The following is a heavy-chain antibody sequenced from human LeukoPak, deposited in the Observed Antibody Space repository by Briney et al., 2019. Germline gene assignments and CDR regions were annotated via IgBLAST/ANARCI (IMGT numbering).Heavy chain of an antibody. D-gene: IGHD3-3*02. CDR1: EYTFTGYY. CDR2: INPNSGGT. J-gene: IGHJ4*02. V-gene: IGHV1-2*02. Sequence: ASVKVSCKASEYTFTGYYVHWVRQAPGQGLEWMGWINPNSGGTNYAQKFQGRVTMTRDTSISTAYMELSRLRSDDTAVYYCARTPPSGAAHFWSGYRTFDYWGQGTLVTVSS. CDR3: ARTPPSGAAHFWSGYRTFDY.